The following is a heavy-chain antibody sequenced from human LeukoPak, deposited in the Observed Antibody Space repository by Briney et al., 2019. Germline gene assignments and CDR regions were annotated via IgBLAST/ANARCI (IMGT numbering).Heavy chain of an antibody. CDR3: AKRFPTPLIVVVPAAPFDL. Sequence: GGSLRLSCAASGFTFSSYAMSWIRQAPGKGLEWVSAISGSGGSTYYADSVKGRFTISRDNSKNTLYLQMNSLRAEDTAVYYCAKRFPTPLIVVVPAAPFDLWGRGTLVTVSS. V-gene: IGHV3-23*01. D-gene: IGHD2-2*01. J-gene: IGHJ2*01. CDR1: GFTFSSYA. CDR2: ISGSGGST.